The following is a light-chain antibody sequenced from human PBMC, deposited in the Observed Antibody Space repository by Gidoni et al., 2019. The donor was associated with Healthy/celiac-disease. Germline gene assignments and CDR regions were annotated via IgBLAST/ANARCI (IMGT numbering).Light chain of an antibody. CDR3: MQRIEFPLT. CDR2: TIS. CDR1: QSPLDSDDGNTY. V-gene: IGKV2-40*01. J-gene: IGKJ4*01. Sequence: DLVMTQTPLSLPVTPGQPASISCRSSQSPLDSDDGNTYLDWYLQKPGQSPQLLIYTISYRASGVPDRFSGSGSGTEFTLKISRVEAEDVGVYYCMQRIEFPLTFGGGTKVEIK.